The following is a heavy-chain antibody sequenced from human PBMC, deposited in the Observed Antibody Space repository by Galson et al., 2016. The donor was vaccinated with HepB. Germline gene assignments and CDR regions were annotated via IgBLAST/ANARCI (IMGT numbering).Heavy chain of an antibody. V-gene: IGHV1-18*01. CDR1: GYTFNTYA. Sequence: SVKVSCKASGYTFNTYAINWVRQAPGQGLEWMGWISTHNGDTNFAQKFQGRVTMTTDTSTSTAYMELRSLRSDDTAVYYCARDQGVGYGMDVWGQGTTVTVSS. CDR2: ISTHNGDT. D-gene: IGHD3-3*01. J-gene: IGHJ6*02. CDR3: ARDQGVGYGMDV.